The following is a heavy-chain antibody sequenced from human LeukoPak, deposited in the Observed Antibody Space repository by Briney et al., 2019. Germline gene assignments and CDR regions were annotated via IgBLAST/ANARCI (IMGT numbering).Heavy chain of an antibody. V-gene: IGHV5-51*01. J-gene: IGHJ6*03. CDR1: GYSFTSFW. Sequence: GESLKISCKGSGYSFTSFWIGWVRQMPGKGLEWMGIIYPDDSDTRYSPSFQGQVTISADKSISTAYLQWSSLKASDTAIYYCARRGDGYNSPYYYYMDVWGKGTTVTVSS. CDR2: IYPDDSDT. D-gene: IGHD5-24*01. CDR3: ARRGDGYNSPYYYYMDV.